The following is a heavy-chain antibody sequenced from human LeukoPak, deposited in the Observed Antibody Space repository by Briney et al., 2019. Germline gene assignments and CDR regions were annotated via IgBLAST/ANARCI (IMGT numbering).Heavy chain of an antibody. CDR2: ISVSGDTT. J-gene: IGHJ4*02. CDR1: GFSFNSYV. D-gene: IGHD4-11*01. Sequence: GGSLRLSCVASGFSFNSYVMRSVRQAPGKGLEWVSVISVSGDTTYYADSVKGRFTISRDNSKNTLYLQMNSLRAEDTAVFYCAKTQCYFDCWGQGTLVTVSS. CDR3: AKTQCYFDC. V-gene: IGHV3-23*01.